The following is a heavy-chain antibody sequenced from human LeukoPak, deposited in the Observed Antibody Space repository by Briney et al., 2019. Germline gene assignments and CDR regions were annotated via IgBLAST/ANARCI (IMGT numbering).Heavy chain of an antibody. CDR2: IKSKTDGGTT. CDR1: GFTFSNAW. D-gene: IGHD4-17*01. J-gene: IGHJ4*02. CDR3: AREGPGDYGDFLDY. V-gene: IGHV3-15*05. Sequence: GGSLRLSCAASGFTFSNAWMSWVRQAPGKGLEWVGRIKSKTDGGTTDYAAPVKGRFTISRDDSKNTLYLQMNSLRAEDTAVYYCAREGPGDYGDFLDYWGQGTLVTVSS.